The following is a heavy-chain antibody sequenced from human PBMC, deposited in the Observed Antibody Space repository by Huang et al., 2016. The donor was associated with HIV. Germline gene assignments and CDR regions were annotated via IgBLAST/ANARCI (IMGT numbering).Heavy chain of an antibody. V-gene: IGHV3-7*01. CDR3: ATKTAGMDI. J-gene: IGHJ6*02. D-gene: IGHD1-7*01. CDR1: TFTFGAYW. Sequence: VESGGRSVQPGGSIKFSCVDSTFTFGAYWMSWVRQPPGKGLEWVANIKQDESEKYYVDSVKGRFNISRDNARKVLFLEMDDLRVEDTAIYFCATKTAGMDIWGQGTTVTVSS. CDR2: IKQDESEK.